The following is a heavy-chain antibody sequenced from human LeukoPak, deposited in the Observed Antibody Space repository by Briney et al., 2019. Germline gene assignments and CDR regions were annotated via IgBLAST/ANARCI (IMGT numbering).Heavy chain of an antibody. V-gene: IGHV6-1*01. J-gene: IGHJ4*02. Sequence: SQTLSLTCAISGDSVSSNSAAWNWIRQSPSRGLEWLGRTYYRSKWYNDYAVSVKSRITINPGTSKNQFSLQLNSVTPEDTAVYYCASSRRLRGGYSYGLDYWGQGTLVTVSS. CDR3: ASSRRLRGGYSYGLDY. CDR2: TYYRSKWYN. CDR1: GDSVSSNSAA. D-gene: IGHD5-18*01.